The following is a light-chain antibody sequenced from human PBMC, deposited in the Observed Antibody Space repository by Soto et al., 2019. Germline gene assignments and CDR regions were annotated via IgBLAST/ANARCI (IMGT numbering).Light chain of an antibody. CDR3: QQYNSYDMWS. V-gene: IGKV1-5*01. Sequence: DIQMTQSPSTLSASVGDRVTITCRASQGISKWLAWYQQKPGKAPKLLIYGASSLESGDPSRFSGSGSGTEFTLTISSLQPDDFATYFCQQYNSYDMWSFGQGTKV. CDR1: QGISKW. CDR2: GAS. J-gene: IGKJ1*01.